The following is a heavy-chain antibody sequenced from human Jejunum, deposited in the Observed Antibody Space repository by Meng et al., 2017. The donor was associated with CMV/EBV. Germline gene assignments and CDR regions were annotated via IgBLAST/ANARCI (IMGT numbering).Heavy chain of an antibody. CDR3: AKPGYSNYAMDV. J-gene: IGHJ6*02. CDR2: MHPNSAKT. Sequence: ASRYTCVNYEIDWVRQATGRELEWMGWMHPNSAKTGYAQKFQDRLTITRNTSIATAYMELSSLRSEDTAVYYCAKPGYSNYAMDVWGQGTTVTVSS. V-gene: IGHV1-8*03. CDR1: RYTCVNYE. D-gene: IGHD4-11*01.